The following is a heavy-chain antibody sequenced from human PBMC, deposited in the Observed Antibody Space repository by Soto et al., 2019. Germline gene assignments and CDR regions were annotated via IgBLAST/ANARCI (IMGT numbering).Heavy chain of an antibody. Sequence: QVQLVQSGAEVKTPGASVKVSRKASGYTFTKYDMNWVRQAPGQGLEWMGWMNPTSGNTGYAQKFQGRLTMTWDTAIGIAHMELSSLRNEDTAVYYCARSDGHTFNWLDSWGQGALVTVSA. CDR2: MNPTSGNT. CDR3: ARSDGHTFNWLDS. V-gene: IGHV1-8*01. D-gene: IGHD2-2*02. CDR1: GYTFTKYD. J-gene: IGHJ5*01.